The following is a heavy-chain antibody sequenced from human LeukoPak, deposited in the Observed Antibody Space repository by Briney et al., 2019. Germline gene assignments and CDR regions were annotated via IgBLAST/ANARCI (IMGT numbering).Heavy chain of an antibody. D-gene: IGHD6-13*01. CDR2: IRYDGNNK. J-gene: IGHJ4*02. CDR1: GFTFSNYG. Sequence: PGGSLRLSCGASGFTFSNYGMLWVRQAPGKGLDWVAFIRYDGNNKLYADSVKGRFTISRDNSKNTLYLQMNSLRAEDTAVYYCAKDYGPSAAAGTMLGYWGQGTLVTVSS. V-gene: IGHV3-30*02. CDR3: AKDYGPSAAAGTMLGY.